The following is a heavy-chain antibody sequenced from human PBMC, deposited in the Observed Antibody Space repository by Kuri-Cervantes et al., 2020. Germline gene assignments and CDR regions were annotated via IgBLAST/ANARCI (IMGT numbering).Heavy chain of an antibody. V-gene: IGHV3-30*02. Sequence: GESLKISCAASGFIFSGYGMHWVRQAPGKGLEWVAFIHYDGSNKYYADSVKGRFTISRDNSKNTLYLQMNSLRAEDTAVYYCAKGEDSSGYYKVWGQGTLVTVSS. J-gene: IGHJ4*02. D-gene: IGHD3-22*01. CDR2: IHYDGSNK. CDR1: GFIFSGYG. CDR3: AKGEDSSGYYKV.